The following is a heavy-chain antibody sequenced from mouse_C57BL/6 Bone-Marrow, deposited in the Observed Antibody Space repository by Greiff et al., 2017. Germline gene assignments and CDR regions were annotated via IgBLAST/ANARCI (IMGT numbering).Heavy chain of an antibody. CDR1: GYAFSSSW. Sequence: LVESGPELVKPGASVKISCKASGYAFSSSWMNWVKQRPGKGLEWIGRIYPGDGDTNYNGKFKGKATLTADKSSSTAYMQLSSLTSEDSAVYFCARFGYYGSSPMDYWGQGTSVTVSS. D-gene: IGHD1-1*01. V-gene: IGHV1-82*01. J-gene: IGHJ4*01. CDR2: IYPGDGDT. CDR3: ARFGYYGSSPMDY.